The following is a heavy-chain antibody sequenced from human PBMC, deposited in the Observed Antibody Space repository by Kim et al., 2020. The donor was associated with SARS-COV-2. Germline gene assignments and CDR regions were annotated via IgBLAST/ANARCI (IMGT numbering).Heavy chain of an antibody. CDR1: RDTFISYY. CDR3: ARPTSPYNFYGMDV. V-gene: IGHV5-51*01. CDR2: IYPDDSAT. J-gene: IGHJ6*02. D-gene: IGHD1-1*01. Sequence: GESLKISCKGSRDTFISYYIAWVRQMPGKGLEWMGIIYPDDSATTYNPSFQGLVTISADQSISIAYLQLTSLKASDSAIYYCARPTSPYNFYGMDVWGQG.